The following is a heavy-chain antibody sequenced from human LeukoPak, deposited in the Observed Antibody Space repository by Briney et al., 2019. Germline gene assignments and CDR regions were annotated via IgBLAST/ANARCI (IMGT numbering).Heavy chain of an antibody. Sequence: GGSLRLSCAASGFTFSSYSMNWVRQAPGKGLEWVSSISSSSSYIYYADSVKGRFTISRDNAKNSLYLQMNSLRAEDTAVYYCAREATYYDILTGYSIGAFDIWGQGTMVTVSS. J-gene: IGHJ3*02. CDR2: ISSSSSYI. CDR1: GFTFSSYS. V-gene: IGHV3-21*01. CDR3: AREATYYDILTGYSIGAFDI. D-gene: IGHD3-9*01.